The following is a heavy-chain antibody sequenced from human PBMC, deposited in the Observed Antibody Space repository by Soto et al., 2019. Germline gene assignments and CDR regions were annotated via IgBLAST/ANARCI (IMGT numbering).Heavy chain of an antibody. CDR2: ISGYNGKT. Sequence: ASVKVSCKTSGYTFTGFGVSWVRQAPGQGLEWMGWISGYNGKTKYAQSLQGRVTMTADTSTSTAYLELRGLRSDDTAVYFCARDKMIDDFGLGTYDYWGQGTTVTV. V-gene: IGHV1-18*04. J-gene: IGHJ4*02. CDR3: ARDKMIDDFGLGTYDY. CDR1: GYTFTGFG. D-gene: IGHD3-10*01.